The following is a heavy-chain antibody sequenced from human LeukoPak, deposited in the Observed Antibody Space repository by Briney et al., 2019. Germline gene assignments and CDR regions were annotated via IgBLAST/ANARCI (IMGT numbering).Heavy chain of an antibody. Sequence: ASVKVSCKVSGYTLTELSMHWVRQATGQGLEWMGWMNPNSGNTGYAQKFQGRVTMTRNTSISTAYMELSSLRSEDTAVYYCARGDSAATTLDYWGQGTLVTVSS. CDR3: ARGDSAATTLDY. CDR2: MNPNSGNT. CDR1: GYTLTELS. V-gene: IGHV1-8*01. D-gene: IGHD1-14*01. J-gene: IGHJ4*02.